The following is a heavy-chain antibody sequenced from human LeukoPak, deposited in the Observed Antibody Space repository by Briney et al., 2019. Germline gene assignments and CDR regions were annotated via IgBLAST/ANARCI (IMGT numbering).Heavy chain of an antibody. CDR2: FDPIQSKT. Sequence: ASVKVSCKVSGYTLTAALIHCVRQAPGKGLEWMGGFDPIQSKTVYAQDFQGRVTVTEDTSTSTTYLDLSSLRSEDTAVYYCATHRGIAAAGIDGFDFWGQGTLVIVSS. D-gene: IGHD6-25*01. J-gene: IGHJ3*01. V-gene: IGHV1-24*01. CDR3: ATHRGIAAAGIDGFDF. CDR1: GYTLTAAL.